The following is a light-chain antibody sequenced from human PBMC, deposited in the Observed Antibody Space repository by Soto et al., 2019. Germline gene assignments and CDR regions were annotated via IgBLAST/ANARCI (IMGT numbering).Light chain of an antibody. CDR1: QTIGNW. V-gene: IGKV1-5*03. J-gene: IGKJ1*01. CDR2: KAS. CDR3: QRYNGT. Sequence: DIQMTQSPSTLSTSVGDRVTITCRASQTIGNWLAWYQQKAGKAPKLLIYKASSLEGGVPSRFSGSGAGTEFALTISSLQPDDFATYYCQRYNGTFGQGTKVEIK.